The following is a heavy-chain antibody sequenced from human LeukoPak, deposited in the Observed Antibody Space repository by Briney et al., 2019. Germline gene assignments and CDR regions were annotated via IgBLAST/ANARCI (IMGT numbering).Heavy chain of an antibody. Sequence: GGSLRLSCTASGFTFSSYEMNWVRQAPGKGLEWVSYISSSGSTIYYADSVKGRFTISRDNSKNTLYLQMNSLRAEDTAVYYCAKDLKTMVRVYGYWGQGTLVTVSS. CDR3: AKDLKTMVRVYGY. J-gene: IGHJ4*02. V-gene: IGHV3-48*03. D-gene: IGHD3-10*01. CDR1: GFTFSSYE. CDR2: ISSSGSTI.